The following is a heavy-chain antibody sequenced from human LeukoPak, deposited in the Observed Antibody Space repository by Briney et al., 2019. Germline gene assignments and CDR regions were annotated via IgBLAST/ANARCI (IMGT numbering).Heavy chain of an antibody. V-gene: IGHV3-33*06. J-gene: IGHJ4*02. Sequence: GGSLRLSCAASGFTFSSYGMHWVRQAPGKGLEWVAIIWYDGSNKYYADSVKGRFTFSRDNSKNTLNLQMNRLRAEDTAVYYCAKVGSSGWYFDYWGQGALVTVSS. CDR1: GFTFSSYG. CDR3: AKVGSSGWYFDY. CDR2: IWYDGSNK. D-gene: IGHD6-19*01.